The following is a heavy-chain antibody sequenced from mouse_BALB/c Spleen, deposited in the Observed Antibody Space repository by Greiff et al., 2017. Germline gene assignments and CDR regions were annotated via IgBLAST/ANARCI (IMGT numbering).Heavy chain of an antibody. CDR2: IHYSGST. Sequence: EVKLMESGPDLVKPSQSLSLTCTVTGYSITSGYSWHWIRQFPGNKLEWMGYIHYSGSTNYNPSLKSRISITRDTSKNQFFLQLNSVTTEDTATYYCARYTTVVATDYYAMDYWGQGTSVTVSS. CDR1: GYSITSGYS. D-gene: IGHD1-1*01. J-gene: IGHJ4*01. CDR3: ARYTTVVATDYYAMDY. V-gene: IGHV3-1*02.